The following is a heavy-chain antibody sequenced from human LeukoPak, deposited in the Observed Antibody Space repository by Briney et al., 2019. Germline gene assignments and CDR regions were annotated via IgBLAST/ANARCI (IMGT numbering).Heavy chain of an antibody. V-gene: IGHV3-74*01. CDR1: GFTFSSYW. CDR2: VNGDGTST. Sequence: PGGSLRLSCATSGFTFSSYWMHWVRQVPGKGLVWVSRVNGDGTSTSSADSVQGRFTISRDNAKNTLYLYMNSLRGDDTAIYFCVRSCSSGSCYGYKDYWGQGTLVTVSS. D-gene: IGHD2-2*01. CDR3: VRSCSSGSCYGYKDY. J-gene: IGHJ4*02.